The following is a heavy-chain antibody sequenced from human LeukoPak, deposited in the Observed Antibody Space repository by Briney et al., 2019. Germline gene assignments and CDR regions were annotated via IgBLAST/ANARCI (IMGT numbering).Heavy chain of an antibody. CDR2: ITSGSGSI. Sequence: PGGSPRLSCVASGFTFTNYHMNWVRQAPGKGLEWVSSITSGSGSIYYADSVKGRFTISRDNAKNSLYLQMNSLRAEDTAVYYCAKDGDYSSGFSYYYYIDVWGKGTTVTVSS. CDR1: GFTFTNYH. V-gene: IGHV3-48*01. D-gene: IGHD4-11*01. CDR3: AKDGDYSSGFSYYYYIDV. J-gene: IGHJ6*03.